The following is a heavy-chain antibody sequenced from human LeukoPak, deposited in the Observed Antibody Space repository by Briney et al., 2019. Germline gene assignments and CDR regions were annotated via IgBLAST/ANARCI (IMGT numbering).Heavy chain of an antibody. J-gene: IGHJ3*02. CDR1: GGSISSSSYY. CDR3: ARTYCSGGSCYSGYDAFDI. V-gene: IGHV4-39*07. Sequence: SETLSLTCTVSGGSISSSSYYWGWIRQPPGKGLEWIGSIYYSGSTNYNPSLKSRVTISVDTSKNQFSLKLSSVTAADTAVYYCARTYCSGGSCYSGYDAFDIWGQGTMVTVSS. D-gene: IGHD2-15*01. CDR2: IYYSGST.